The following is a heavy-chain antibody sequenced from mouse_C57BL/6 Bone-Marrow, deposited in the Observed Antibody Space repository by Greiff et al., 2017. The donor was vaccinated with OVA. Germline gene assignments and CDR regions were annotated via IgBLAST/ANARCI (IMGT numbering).Heavy chain of an antibody. Sequence: EVQLQQSGPELVKPGASVKISCKASGYTFTDYYMNWVKQSHGKSLEWIGDINPNNGGTSYNQKFKGKATLTVDKSSSTAYMELRSLTSEDSAVYYCARDGNYVRYWYFDVWGTGTTVTVSS. D-gene: IGHD2-1*01. V-gene: IGHV1-26*01. J-gene: IGHJ1*03. CDR1: GYTFTDYY. CDR2: INPNNGGT. CDR3: ARDGNYVRYWYFDV.